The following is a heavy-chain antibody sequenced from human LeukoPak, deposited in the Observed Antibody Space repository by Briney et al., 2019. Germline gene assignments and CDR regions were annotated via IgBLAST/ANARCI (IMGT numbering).Heavy chain of an antibody. CDR3: ARAREGYSSSWYGASVYYGMDV. CDR2: ISAYNGNT. CDR1: GYTFTSYG. J-gene: IGHJ6*02. D-gene: IGHD6-13*01. V-gene: IGHV1-18*01. Sequence: ASVKVSCKASGYTFTSYGISWVRQAPGQGLEWMGWISAYNGNTNNAQKLQGRVTMTTDTSTSTAYMELRSLRSDDTAVYYCARAREGYSSSWYGASVYYGMDVWGHGTTVTVSS.